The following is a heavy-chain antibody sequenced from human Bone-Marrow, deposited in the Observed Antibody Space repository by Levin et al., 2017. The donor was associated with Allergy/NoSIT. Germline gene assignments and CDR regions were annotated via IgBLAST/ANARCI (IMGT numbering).Heavy chain of an antibody. V-gene: IGHV3-64*01. CDR3: ARPRSGRELDY. J-gene: IGHJ4*02. CDR1: GFSFSTYT. CDR2: ITSNGGTT. Sequence: PGGSLRLSCAASGFSFSTYTMHWVRQAPGKGLEFVSTITSNGGTTSYAQSVKGRFIISRDNSKNTVYLQMGSLRAEDMAVYYCARPRSGRELDYWGQGTLVTVSS. D-gene: IGHD1-26*01.